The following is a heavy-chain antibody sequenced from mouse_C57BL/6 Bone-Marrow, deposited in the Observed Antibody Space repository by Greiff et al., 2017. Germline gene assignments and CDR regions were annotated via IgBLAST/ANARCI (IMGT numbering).Heavy chain of an antibody. CDR3: AREGIYDGYYPWYFDV. D-gene: IGHD2-3*01. V-gene: IGHV3-6*01. Sequence: DVKLQESGPGLVKPSQSLSLTCSVTGYSITSGYYWNWIRQFPGNKLEWMGYISYDGSNNYNPSLKNRISITRDTSKNQFFLKLNSVTTEDTATYYCAREGIYDGYYPWYFDVWGTGTTVTVSS. CDR2: ISYDGSN. J-gene: IGHJ1*03. CDR1: GYSITSGYY.